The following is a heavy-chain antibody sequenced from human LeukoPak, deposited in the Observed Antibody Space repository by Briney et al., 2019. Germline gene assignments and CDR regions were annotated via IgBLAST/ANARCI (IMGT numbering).Heavy chain of an antibody. CDR3: ARTGQQLVFAS. V-gene: IGHV4-59*01. CDR2: IYDSGTT. Sequence: GSLRLSCAASGFTFSSYGMHWIRQPPGKGLEWIGCIYDSGTTNYNPSLKSRVTISGDTSKNQFSLKLSSVTAADTAVYFCARTGQQLVFASWGQGTLVTISS. D-gene: IGHD6-13*01. CDR1: GFTFSSYG. J-gene: IGHJ5*01.